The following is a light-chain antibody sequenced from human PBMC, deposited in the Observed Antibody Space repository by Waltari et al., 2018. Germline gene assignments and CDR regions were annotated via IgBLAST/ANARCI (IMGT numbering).Light chain of an antibody. CDR3: AAWDESMNGWV. CDR2: GND. V-gene: IGLV1-44*01. CDR1: NSNIGSNT. J-gene: IGLJ3*02. Sequence: QSVLTQPPSVSGTPGQMVAISRSGRNSNIGSNTVDWYQVLPGTAPKLLIHGNDQRPSWVPDRFSGSKFGALGSLAISVLQPEDESEYYCAAWDESMNGWVFGGGTRLTVL.